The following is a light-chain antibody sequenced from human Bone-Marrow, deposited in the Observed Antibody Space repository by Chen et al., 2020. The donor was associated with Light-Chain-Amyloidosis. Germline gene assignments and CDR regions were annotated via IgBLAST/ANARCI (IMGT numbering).Light chain of an antibody. CDR2: EDD. CDR1: SGSIAPNY. J-gene: IGLJ3*02. V-gene: IGLV6-57*01. CDR3: QSYQGSSQGV. Sequence: NFMLTPPHSVSESPWKTVIISCTRSSGSIAPNYVQWDQQRPGSSPTTVIYEDDQRPSGVPDRFSGSIDRSSNSASLTISGLKTEDEADYYCQSYQGSSQGVFGGGTKLTVL.